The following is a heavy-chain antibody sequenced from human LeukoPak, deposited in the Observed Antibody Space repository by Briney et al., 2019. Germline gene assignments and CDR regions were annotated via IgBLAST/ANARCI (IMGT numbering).Heavy chain of an antibody. J-gene: IGHJ4*02. CDR2: IYYSGST. D-gene: IGHD3-22*01. CDR3: ARVGEYYYDSSGYYIDY. V-gene: IGHV4-59*08. Sequence: SETLSLTCTVSGGSISSYYWSWIRQPPGKGLEWIGYIYYSGSTYYNPSLKSRVTISVGTSKNQFSLKLSSVTAADTAVYYCARVGEYYYDSSGYYIDYWGQGTLVTVSS. CDR1: GGSISSYY.